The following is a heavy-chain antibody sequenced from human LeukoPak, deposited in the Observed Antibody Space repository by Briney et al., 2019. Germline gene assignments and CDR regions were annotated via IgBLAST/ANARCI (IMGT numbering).Heavy chain of an antibody. CDR2: ISSNGDTT. J-gene: IGHJ4*02. V-gene: IGHV3-64*01. CDR3: ARGPSGYHNT. CDR1: GFTFSNYA. D-gene: IGHD5-12*01. Sequence: QAGGSLRLSCAASGFTFSNYAMHWVRQAPGKGLEYVSSISSNGDTTYYANSVKGRFTISRDNSKNTLYLQMNSLRVEDTAVYYCARGPSGYHNTGGQGTLVTVSS.